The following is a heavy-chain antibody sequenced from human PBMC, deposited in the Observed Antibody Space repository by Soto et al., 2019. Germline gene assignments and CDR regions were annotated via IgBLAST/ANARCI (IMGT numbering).Heavy chain of an antibody. J-gene: IGHJ4*02. CDR2: IDGSGGDI. Sequence: EVQLLESGGDLVQPGVSLTLSCAASGFTFSSYAMGWVRQAPGTGLEWVSVIDGSGGDIYLADSVKGRLTISRDNSKSTIILHTGRLMDNDTGRYYCAKEELAAAYVASSPFDLWGQGTLVTVSS. D-gene: IGHD3-16*01. V-gene: IGHV3-23*01. CDR3: AKEELAAAYVASSPFDL. CDR1: GFTFSSYA.